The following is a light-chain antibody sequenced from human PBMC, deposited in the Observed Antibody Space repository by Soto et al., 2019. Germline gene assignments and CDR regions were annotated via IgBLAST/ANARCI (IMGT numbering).Light chain of an antibody. CDR3: QQYGSSPGT. Sequence: ESVLTQSPGTLSLSPGERATLSCRASQSVSSSYLAWYQQKPGQAPRLLIYGASSRATGIPDRFSGSGSGTDFTLTISRLEPEDFAVYYCQQYGSSPGTFGQGNKVEI. V-gene: IGKV3-20*01. CDR2: GAS. J-gene: IGKJ1*01. CDR1: QSVSSSY.